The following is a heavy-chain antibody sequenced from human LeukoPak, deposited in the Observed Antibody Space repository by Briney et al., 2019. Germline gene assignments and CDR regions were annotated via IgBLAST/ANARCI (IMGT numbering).Heavy chain of an antibody. CDR2: IYYSGST. Sequence: SETLSLTYTVSGGSISSYYWSWIRQPPGKGLEWIGYIYYSGSTNYNPSLKSRVTISVDTSKNQFSLKLSSVTAADTAVYYCVRGREYQLLFDYWGQGTLVTVSS. D-gene: IGHD2-2*01. J-gene: IGHJ4*02. CDR3: VRGREYQLLFDY. V-gene: IGHV4-59*01. CDR1: GGSISSYY.